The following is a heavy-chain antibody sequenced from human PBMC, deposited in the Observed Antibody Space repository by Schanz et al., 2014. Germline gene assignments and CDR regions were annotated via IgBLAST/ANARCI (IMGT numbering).Heavy chain of an antibody. V-gene: IGHV3-23*04. J-gene: IGHJ4*02. D-gene: IGHD6-13*01. CDR2: VSGRDGST. Sequence: EVQLVESGGGLVQPGGSLRLSCTASGFTFSSYAMAWVRQAPGKGLEWVSVVSGRDGSTYYADSVRGRFTIARDNSKNTLYLKMSSLRAEDTAVYYCAKAQGSSFDSWGQGTLVTVSS. CDR3: AKAQGSSFDS. CDR1: GFTFSSYA.